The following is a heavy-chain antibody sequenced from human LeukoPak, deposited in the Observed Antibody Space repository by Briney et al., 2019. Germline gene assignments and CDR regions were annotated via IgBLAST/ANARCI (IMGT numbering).Heavy chain of an antibody. CDR2: INWNGGST. CDR1: GFTFDDYG. CDR3: ARDKHHYYDSSGFDY. J-gene: IGHJ4*02. V-gene: IGHV3-20*04. D-gene: IGHD3-22*01. Sequence: GGSLRLSCAASGFTFDDYGMSWVRQAPGKGLEWVSGINWNGGSTGYADSVKGRFTISRDNAKNSLYLQMNSLRAEDTAVYYCARDKHHYYDSSGFDYWGQGTLVTVSS.